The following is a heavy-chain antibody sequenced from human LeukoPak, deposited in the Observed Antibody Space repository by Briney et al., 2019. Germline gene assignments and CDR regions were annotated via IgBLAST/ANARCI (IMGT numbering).Heavy chain of an antibody. D-gene: IGHD3-22*01. CDR2: ISGSGGST. J-gene: IGHJ2*01. Sequence: GGSLRLSCAASGFTFSSYAMSWVRQAPGKGLEWVSAISGSGGSTYYADSVKGRFTISRDNSKNTLYLQMNSLRAEDTAVYYCATSTPSNGHYYDSSGRNWYFDLWGRGTLVTVSS. CDR3: ATSTPSNGHYYDSSGRNWYFDL. CDR1: GFTFSSYA. V-gene: IGHV3-23*01.